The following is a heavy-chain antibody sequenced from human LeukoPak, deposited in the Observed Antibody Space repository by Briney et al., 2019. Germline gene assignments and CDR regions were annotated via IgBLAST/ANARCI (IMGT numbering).Heavy chain of an antibody. V-gene: IGHV3-53*01. CDR1: GFTVSSNY. CDR3: ARVVVAAAGTFDP. D-gene: IGHD6-13*01. CDR2: IYSGGST. J-gene: IGHJ5*02. Sequence: GGSLRLSCAASGFTVSSNYMSWVRQAPGKGLEWVSVIYSGGSTYYADSVKGRFTTSRDNSKNTLYLQMNSLRAEDTAVYYCARVVVAAAGTFDPWGQGTLVTVSS.